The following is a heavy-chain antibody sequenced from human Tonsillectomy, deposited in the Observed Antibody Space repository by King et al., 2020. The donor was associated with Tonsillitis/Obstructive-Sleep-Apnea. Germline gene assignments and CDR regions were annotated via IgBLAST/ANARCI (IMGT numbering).Heavy chain of an antibody. CDR1: GFTFSSYA. Sequence: VQLVESGGGLVQPGGSLRLSCVAPGFTFSSYAMSWVCQAPGKGLEWVSAITDSCGSTVYAVSLTGRFTISRDNSKNTLFLQMNSLRAEDTAVYYCAKERCGTTSCYGPSFDYWGQGTLVTVSS. CDR2: ITDSCGST. J-gene: IGHJ4*02. D-gene: IGHD2-2*01. CDR3: AKERCGTTSCYGPSFDY. V-gene: IGHV3-23*04.